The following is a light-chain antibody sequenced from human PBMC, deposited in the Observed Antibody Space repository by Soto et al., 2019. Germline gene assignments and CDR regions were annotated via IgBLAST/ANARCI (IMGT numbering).Light chain of an antibody. CDR1: QSVSSN. CDR2: GAS. J-gene: IGKJ1*01. CDR3: QQYNNWPRWT. Sequence: EIVMTQSPSTLSVSPLERSTLSCRASQSVSSNLAWYQQKPGQAPRLLIYGASTRATGIPARFSGSGSGTEFTLTISSLQSEDFAVYYCQQYNNWPRWTFGQGTKV. V-gene: IGKV3-15*01.